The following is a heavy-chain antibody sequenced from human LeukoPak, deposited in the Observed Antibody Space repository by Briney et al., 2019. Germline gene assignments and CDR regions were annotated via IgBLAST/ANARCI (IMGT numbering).Heavy chain of an antibody. CDR2: INWNGGST. V-gene: IGHV3-20*04. Sequence: GGSLRLSCAASGFTFDDYGMSWVRQAPGKGLEWVSGINWNGGSTGYADSVKGRFTISRDNAKNSLYLQMNSLRAEDTAVYYCARATYCSGGSCYSPLDYWGQGTLVTVSS. CDR3: ARATYCSGGSCYSPLDY. J-gene: IGHJ4*02. CDR1: GFTFDDYG. D-gene: IGHD2-15*01.